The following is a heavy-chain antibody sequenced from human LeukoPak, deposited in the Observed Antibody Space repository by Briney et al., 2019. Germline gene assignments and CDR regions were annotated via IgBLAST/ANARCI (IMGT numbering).Heavy chain of an antibody. V-gene: IGHV3-7*01. J-gene: IGHJ4*02. CDR3: AKVPRDSDCY. Sequence: GGSLRLSCAVSGGTFSAYWMAWVRQSPGKGLEWVAEINEDGSVKYYVDSMKGRFTISRDNAKNSLYLQTNSLGAEDTAVYYCAKVPRDSDCYWGQGTLVTVSS. CDR1: GGTFSAYW. D-gene: IGHD2-21*02. CDR2: INEDGSVK.